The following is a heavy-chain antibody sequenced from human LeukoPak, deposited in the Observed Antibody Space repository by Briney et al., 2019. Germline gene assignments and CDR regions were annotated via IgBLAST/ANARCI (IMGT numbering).Heavy chain of an antibody. D-gene: IGHD3-3*01. Sequence: SETLSLTCAVYGGSFSGYYWGWIRQPPGKGLEWIGEINHSGSTNYNPSLKSRVTISVDTSKNQFSLKLSSVTAADTAVYYCARGFSSYDFWSGGWGQGTLVTVSS. CDR3: ARGFSSYDFWSGG. CDR2: INHSGST. J-gene: IGHJ4*02. V-gene: IGHV4-34*01. CDR1: GGSFSGYY.